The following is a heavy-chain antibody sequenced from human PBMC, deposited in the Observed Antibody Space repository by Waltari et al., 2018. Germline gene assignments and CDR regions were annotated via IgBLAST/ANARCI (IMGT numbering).Heavy chain of an antibody. CDR1: GYSFTSYW. J-gene: IGHJ4*02. V-gene: IGHV5-51*01. CDR3: ARHRGGSSSWYDY. CDR2: IYPVNSDT. Sequence: EVQLVQSGAEVKKPGESLKISCKGSGYSFTSYWIGWVRQMPGKGLDGMGFIYPVNSDTRYSPSFQGQVTISADKSISTAYLQWSSLKASDTAMYYCARHRGGSSSWYDYWGQGTLVTVSS. D-gene: IGHD6-13*01.